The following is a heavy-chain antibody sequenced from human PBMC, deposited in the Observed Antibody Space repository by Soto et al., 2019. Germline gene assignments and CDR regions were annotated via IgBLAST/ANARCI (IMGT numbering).Heavy chain of an antibody. Sequence: SVKVSCKPSGNTFSTSGISRVRQAPGQGLEWVGWIRPDNGNRKSAQRLQGRVTLTTDTSASTAYMELRSLTSDDTAMYYCARNTESNRYNDWGQGTLVTVSS. V-gene: IGHV1-18*01. CDR3: ARNTESNRYND. CDR1: GNTFSTSG. D-gene: IGHD1-20*01. J-gene: IGHJ1*01. CDR2: IRPDNGNR.